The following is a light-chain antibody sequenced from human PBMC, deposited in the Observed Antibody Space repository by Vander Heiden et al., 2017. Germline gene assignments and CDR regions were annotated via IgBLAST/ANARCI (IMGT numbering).Light chain of an antibody. V-gene: IGLV2-23*02. CDR1: SSDVGSYNL. Sequence: QSDLTQPASVSGSHGQSNTISCTGTSSDVGSYNLVSWYQQHPGKAPKLMIYEVSKRPSGVSNRFAGSNAGNTASLTISGLQAEDEAYYYCCSYAGSSTLVFGGGTKLTVL. J-gene: IGLJ2*01. CDR2: EVS. CDR3: CSYAGSSTLV.